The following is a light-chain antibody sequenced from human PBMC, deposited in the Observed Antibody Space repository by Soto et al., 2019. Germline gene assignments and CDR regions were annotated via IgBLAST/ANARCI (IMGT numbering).Light chain of an antibody. Sequence: EIVLTQSPGTLSLSPGERATLSCRASQSISSSYLAWYQQKPGQAPRLLVYGASSRATGIPDRFSGSGSGTDFTLTISRLEPEEFAVYYCQQYGISRFTFGPGTKVDIK. J-gene: IGKJ3*01. CDR3: QQYGISRFT. V-gene: IGKV3-20*01. CDR2: GAS. CDR1: QSISSSY.